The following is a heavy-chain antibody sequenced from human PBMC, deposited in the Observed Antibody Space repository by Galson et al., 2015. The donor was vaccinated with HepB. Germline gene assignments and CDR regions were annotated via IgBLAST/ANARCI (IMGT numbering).Heavy chain of an antibody. J-gene: IGHJ4*02. V-gene: IGHV3-48*02. Sequence: SLRLSCAASGFTFSSYNMNWVRQAPGKGLEWISYISTSSSTKYYADSVKGRFTISRDNAKNSLSLQMNSLRDEDTAVYYCVRGWAYDSADSNFDYWGPGTLVTVSS. CDR2: ISTSSSTK. CDR3: VRGWAYDSADSNFDY. CDR1: GFTFSSYN. D-gene: IGHD3-22*01.